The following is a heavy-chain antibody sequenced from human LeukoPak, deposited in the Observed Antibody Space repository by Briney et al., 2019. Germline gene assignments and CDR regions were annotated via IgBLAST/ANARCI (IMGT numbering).Heavy chain of an antibody. CDR1: GYTFNTYG. CDR3: ARAGAVVDNWFDP. Sequence: GASVKVSCKASGYTFNTYGITWGRQSPGHRLEWMGWISGYNGKTKYAQKLQDRVTMTTDTSTTTTYMELRSLTSDDTAVYYCARAGAVVDNWFDPWGQGTLVTVSS. V-gene: IGHV1-18*01. D-gene: IGHD2-15*01. J-gene: IGHJ5*02. CDR2: ISGYNGKT.